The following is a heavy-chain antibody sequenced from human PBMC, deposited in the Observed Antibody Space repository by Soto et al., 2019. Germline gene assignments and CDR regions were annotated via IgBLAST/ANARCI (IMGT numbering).Heavy chain of an antibody. V-gene: IGHV3-23*01. CDR2: ISGSGSST. D-gene: IGHD2-2*01. J-gene: IGHJ6*04. CDR3: AKHVRNQLICSMDV. Sequence: HPGGSLRLSCAASGFTFSSSAMSWVRQAPGKGLEWVSVISGSGSSTYYADSVKGRFTISRDNSKNTLFLQMNCLRAEDTAIYYCAKHVRNQLICSMDVWAKGTTVTVSS. CDR1: GFTFSSSA.